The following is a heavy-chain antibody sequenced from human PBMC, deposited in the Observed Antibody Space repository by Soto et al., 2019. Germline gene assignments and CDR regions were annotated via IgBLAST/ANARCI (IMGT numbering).Heavy chain of an antibody. CDR2: INNDGSNK. J-gene: IGHJ6*02. V-gene: IGHV3-74*01. CDR3: ARDLFPRIVGATTGPRNYYYYGMDV. CDR1: GRTGSLCW. D-gene: IGHD1-26*01. Sequence: RRTCAACGRTGSLCWTHQEKQAPGKGLVWVSRINNDGSNKYYADSVKGRFTISRDNSKNTLYLQMNSLRAEDTAVYYCARDLFPRIVGATTGPRNYYYYGMDVWGQGTTVTVSS.